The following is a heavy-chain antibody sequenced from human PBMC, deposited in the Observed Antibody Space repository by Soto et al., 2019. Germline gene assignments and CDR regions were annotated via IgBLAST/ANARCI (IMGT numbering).Heavy chain of an antibody. CDR3: ATQRGGGGY. J-gene: IGHJ4*02. Sequence: EVQLVESGGGLIQPGGSLRLSCAVSGFTVSNNYMSWVRQAPGKGLEGVSVIYSGGYTAYGDSVKGRFTISRDNSKNTLYLQRKGLGAAATAVYRGATQRGGGGYWGQGTLVTVSS. CDR2: IYSGGYT. CDR1: GFTVSNNY. D-gene: IGHD6-25*01. V-gene: IGHV3-53*01.